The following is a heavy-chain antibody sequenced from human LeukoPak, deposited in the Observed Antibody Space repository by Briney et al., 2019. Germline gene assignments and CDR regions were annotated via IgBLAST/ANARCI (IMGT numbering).Heavy chain of an antibody. V-gene: IGHV5-51*01. J-gene: IGHJ5*02. CDR2: IYPGDSDT. CDR1: GYTFTNYW. Sequence: GGSLKISCKASGYTFTNYWIGWVRQMPGKGLEWIGTIYPGDSDTRYSPSFQGQVTISADRSISTAYLQWSSLRASDTAIYYCARRPASVGGGFDPWGQGTLVTVSS. D-gene: IGHD6-13*01. CDR3: ARRPASVGGGFDP.